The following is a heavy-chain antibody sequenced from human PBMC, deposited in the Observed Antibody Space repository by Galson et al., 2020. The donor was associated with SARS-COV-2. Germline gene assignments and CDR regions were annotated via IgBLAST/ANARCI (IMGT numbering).Heavy chain of an antibody. CDR3: AREASKSRWDGDLYYFDG. Sequence: GGSLRLSCAASGFTFSSYWMSWVRQAPGKGLEWVANIKQDGSEKYYVDSVKGRFTLSRDNAKNSLYLQMNSLRAEYTAMYYCAREASKSRWDGDLYYFDGWCEGTLATVSS. D-gene: IGHD4-17*01. V-gene: IGHV3-7*04. CDR1: GFTFSSYW. CDR2: IKQDGSEK. J-gene: IGHJ4*02.